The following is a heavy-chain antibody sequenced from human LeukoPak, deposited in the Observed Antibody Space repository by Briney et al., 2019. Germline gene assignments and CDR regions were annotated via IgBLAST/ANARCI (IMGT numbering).Heavy chain of an antibody. Sequence: GGSLRLSCAASGFTFSNAWMSWVRQAPGKGLEWVANIKQDGSEKYYVDSVKGRFTISRDNAKNSLYLQMNSLRAEDTAVYYCAVTYYYGSGSYRDYWGQGTLVTVSS. CDR3: AVTYYYGSGSYRDY. J-gene: IGHJ4*02. D-gene: IGHD3-10*01. V-gene: IGHV3-7*01. CDR1: GFTFSNAW. CDR2: IKQDGSEK.